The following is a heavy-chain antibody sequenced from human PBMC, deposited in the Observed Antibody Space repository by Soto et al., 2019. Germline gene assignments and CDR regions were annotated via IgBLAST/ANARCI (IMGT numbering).Heavy chain of an antibody. D-gene: IGHD6-13*01. Sequence: EVQLVESGGGLVQPGGSLRLSCAATGFTFSSSWMSWVRQAAGKGLEWVANIKQDGSEKYYVDSVKGRFTISRDNAKNSLYLQMNSLRAEDTAVYYCARRIAAAGAYDYGGQGTLVTVSS. J-gene: IGHJ4*02. CDR1: GFTFSSSW. CDR3: ARRIAAAGAYDY. CDR2: IKQDGSEK. V-gene: IGHV3-7*01.